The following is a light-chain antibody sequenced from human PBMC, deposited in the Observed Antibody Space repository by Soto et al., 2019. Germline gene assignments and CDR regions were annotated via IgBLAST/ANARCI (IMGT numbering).Light chain of an antibody. Sequence: QSVLTQPPSVSGAPGQRVTISCTGSSSNIGAGYDVHWYQQLPGTAPKLLIYGNSNRPSGVPDRFSGSNSGTSASLAITGLPSGDESDYDGQSEDSSLSGSVVFGGGAELSVL. CDR3: QSEDSSLSGSVV. CDR1: SSNIGAGYD. J-gene: IGLJ2*01. CDR2: GNS. V-gene: IGLV1-40*01.